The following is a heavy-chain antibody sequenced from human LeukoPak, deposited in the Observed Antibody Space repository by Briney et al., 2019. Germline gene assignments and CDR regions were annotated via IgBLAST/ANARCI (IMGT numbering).Heavy chain of an antibody. V-gene: IGHV3-21*01. J-gene: IGHJ4*02. CDR1: GFTFSSYT. Sequence: KTGGSLRLSCAASGFTFSSYTIHWVRQAPGKGLEWVSSISSSSGYIYYADSVKGRFTISRDNAKNSLYLQMNSLRAEDTAVYYCARTPRYTYGPGDFDYWGQGTLVTVSS. D-gene: IGHD5-18*01. CDR2: ISSSSGYI. CDR3: ARTPRYTYGPGDFDY.